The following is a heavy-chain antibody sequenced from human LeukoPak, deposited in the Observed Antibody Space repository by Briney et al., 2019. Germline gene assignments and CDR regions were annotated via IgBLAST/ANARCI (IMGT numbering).Heavy chain of an antibody. Sequence: GRSLRLSCAASGFTFDDYAMHWVRQAPGKGLEWVSGISWNSGSIGYADSVKGRFTISRDNAKNSLCLQMNSLRAEDTALYYCAKEGRFGEFLGYYFDFWGQGTLVTVSS. CDR1: GFTFDDYA. J-gene: IGHJ4*02. D-gene: IGHD3-10*01. V-gene: IGHV3-9*01. CDR3: AKEGRFGEFLGYYFDF. CDR2: ISWNSGSI.